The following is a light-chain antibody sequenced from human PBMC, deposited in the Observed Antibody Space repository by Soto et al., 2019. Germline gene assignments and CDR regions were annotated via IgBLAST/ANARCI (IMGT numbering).Light chain of an antibody. CDR3: QRYGSSPLYA. V-gene: IGKV3-20*01. J-gene: IGKJ2*01. CDR2: GTS. Sequence: EIVLTQSPGTLSLSPGERATFSCRTSQTINTEFLAWYQQRPGLAPRLLIHGTSNRATGIPDRFSGSGSGTDFHLTISALEPEDFAVYYCQRYGSSPLYAFGQGTKLEI. CDR1: QTINTEF.